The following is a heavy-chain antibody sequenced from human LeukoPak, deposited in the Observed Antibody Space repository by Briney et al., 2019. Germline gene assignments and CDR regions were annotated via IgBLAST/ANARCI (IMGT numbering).Heavy chain of an antibody. CDR2: MNNDGRVI. CDR3: AREFEATGFWALDY. CDR1: GFTFNNYW. D-gene: IGHD3-16*01. J-gene: IGHJ4*02. Sequence: PGGSLRLSCEVSGFTFNNYWMHWVRQAPGKGLVWVSRMNNDGRVITYADSVKGRFTISRDNAKNTLYLQMNSLRAEDTAVYYCAREFEATGFWALDYWGQGTLVTASS. V-gene: IGHV3-74*01.